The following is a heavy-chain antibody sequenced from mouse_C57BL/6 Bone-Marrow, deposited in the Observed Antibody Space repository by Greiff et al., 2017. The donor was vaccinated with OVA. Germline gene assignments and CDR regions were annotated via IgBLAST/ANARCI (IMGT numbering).Heavy chain of an antibody. Sequence: EVQRVESGGGLVKPGGSLKLSCAASGFTFSSYAMSWVRQTPEKRLEWVATISDGGSYTYYPDNVKGRFTISRDNAKNNLYLQMSHLKSEDTAMYYCASQATWFAYWGQGTLVTVSA. CDR2: ISDGGSYT. D-gene: IGHD3-2*02. CDR3: ASQATWFAY. V-gene: IGHV5-4*01. J-gene: IGHJ3*01. CDR1: GFTFSSYA.